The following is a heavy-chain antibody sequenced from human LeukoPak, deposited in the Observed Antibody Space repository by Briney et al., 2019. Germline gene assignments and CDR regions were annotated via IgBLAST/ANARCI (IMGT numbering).Heavy chain of an antibody. J-gene: IGHJ4*02. CDR1: GFTFSSYE. D-gene: IGHD3-9*01. V-gene: IGHV3-48*03. Sequence: GGSPRLSCAASGFTFSSYEMNWVRQAPGKGLEWVSYISSSGSTIYYADSVKGRFTISRDNAKNSLYLQMNSLRAEDTAVYYCAKGGYFDWLLVPSVDYWGQGTLVTVSS. CDR2: ISSSGSTI. CDR3: AKGGYFDWLLVPSVDY.